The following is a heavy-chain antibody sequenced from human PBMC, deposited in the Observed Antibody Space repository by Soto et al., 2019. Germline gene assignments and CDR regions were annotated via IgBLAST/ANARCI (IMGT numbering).Heavy chain of an antibody. D-gene: IGHD2-2*01. CDR2: ISGSSRYA. CDR1: GYTFSSYT. V-gene: IGHV3-21*01. J-gene: IGHJ4*02. CDR3: ARDSVPIVVVPAATLDF. Sequence: PGGSLRLSCAASGYTFSSYTMNWVRQAPGKGLEWLSSISGSSRYAYYADSVKGRFTISRDNAKNSLYLQMNSLRAEDTAVYYCARDSVPIVVVPAATLDFWGQGTLVTFSS.